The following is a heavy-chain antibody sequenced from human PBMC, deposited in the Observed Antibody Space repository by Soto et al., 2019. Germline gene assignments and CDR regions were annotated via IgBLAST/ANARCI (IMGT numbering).Heavy chain of an antibody. Sequence: QITLKESGPSPVKPTQTLTVTCTFSGFSLSNSGVGVAWIRQPPGKALEWLALIYGDNDKRYSPSLKTRLTITKDASKIHVVLMMTDRDQVATATYYWSLCTLHDYRDYVPGSSHVFDSCGQGTLVTVSS. J-gene: IGHJ4*02. D-gene: IGHD4-17*01. CDR3: SLCTLHDYRDYVPGSSHVFDS. CDR1: GFSLSNSGVG. V-gene: IGHV2-5*02. CDR2: IYGDNDK.